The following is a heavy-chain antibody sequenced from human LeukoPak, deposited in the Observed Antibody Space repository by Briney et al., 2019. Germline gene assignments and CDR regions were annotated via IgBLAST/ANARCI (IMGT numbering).Heavy chain of an antibody. Sequence: SVKASCKASGNTFIGYWIHWVRQAPGQGLEWMGGIIPIFGTANYAQKFQGRVTITADESTSTAYMELSSLRSEDTAVYYCARGRDGYNDYWGQGTLVTVSS. CDR3: ARGRDGYNDY. D-gene: IGHD5-24*01. V-gene: IGHV1-69*13. CDR1: GNTFIGYW. J-gene: IGHJ4*02. CDR2: IIPIFGTA.